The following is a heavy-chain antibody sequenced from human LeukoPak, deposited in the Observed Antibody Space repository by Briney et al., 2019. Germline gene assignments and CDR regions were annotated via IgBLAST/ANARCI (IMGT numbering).Heavy chain of an antibody. J-gene: IGHJ2*01. Sequence: GGSLRLSCAASGFTLDDYVMHWVRQAPGKGLEWVSGISWNSVSIGYADSVKGRFTISRDNAKNSLYLQMNSLRVEDTALYYCAKDIGTGGTGWYFELWGRGTLVTVSS. V-gene: IGHV3-9*01. D-gene: IGHD6-13*01. CDR3: AKDIGTGGTGWYFEL. CDR1: GFTLDDYV. CDR2: ISWNSVSI.